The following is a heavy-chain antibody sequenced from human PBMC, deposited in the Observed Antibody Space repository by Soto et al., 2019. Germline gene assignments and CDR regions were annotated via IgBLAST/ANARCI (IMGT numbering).Heavy chain of an antibody. CDR1: GFTFGDYA. CDR2: IRSNPYGGTT. Sequence: GGSLRLSCAPSGFTFGDYAMSWFRQAPGKGLEWVGFIRSNPYGGTTEYSGSVKGRFTISRDDSKTIAYLQMGNLKTGDPAVYYCPPMGGGWLPTNWGQGALAT. V-gene: IGHV3-49*03. J-gene: IGHJ4*02. CDR3: PPMGGGWLPTN. D-gene: IGHD5-12*01.